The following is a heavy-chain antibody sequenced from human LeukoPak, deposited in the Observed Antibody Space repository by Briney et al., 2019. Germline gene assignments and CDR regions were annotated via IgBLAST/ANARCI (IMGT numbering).Heavy chain of an antibody. J-gene: IGHJ5*02. D-gene: IGHD1-7*01. CDR3: ARDRRAVSGTTSEGFDP. CDR1: GYTFTSYY. CDR2: INPSGGST. V-gene: IGHV1-46*01. Sequence: ASVKVSCKASGYTFTSYYMHWVRQAPGQGLEWMGIINPSGGSTGYAQKFQGRVTMTRDMSTSTVYMELSSLRSEDTAVYYCARDRRAVSGTTSEGFDPWGQGTLVTVSS.